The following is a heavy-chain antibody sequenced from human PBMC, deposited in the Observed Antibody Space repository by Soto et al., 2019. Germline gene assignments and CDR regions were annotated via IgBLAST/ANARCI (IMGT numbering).Heavy chain of an antibody. Sequence: EVQLVESGGGLVQPGGSLGLSCAASGFTFSTYWMSWVRQAPGKGLEWVATIRQDGSETHFIDSVKGRFTISRDNAKNALDHQMMSLRAADTAVLYWVGGCNSAHSPYFFDCWGQGTLVIVSS. CDR3: VGGCNSAHSPYFFDC. CDR2: IRQDGSET. D-gene: IGHD1-26*01. V-gene: IGHV3-7*01. J-gene: IGHJ4*02. CDR1: GFTFSTYW.